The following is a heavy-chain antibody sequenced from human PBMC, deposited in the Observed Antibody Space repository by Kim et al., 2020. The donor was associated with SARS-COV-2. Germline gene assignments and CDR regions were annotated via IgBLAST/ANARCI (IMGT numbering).Heavy chain of an antibody. Sequence: GGSLRLSCAASGFTFRSYTMNWVRQAPGKGLEWVSSISSSGAYIYYADSVKGRFTISRDNAENSLYLQMNSLRAEDTAVYYCATYYDYQDAFDIWGQGTMVTVSS. V-gene: IGHV3-21*01. D-gene: IGHD3-22*01. CDR2: ISSSGAYI. J-gene: IGHJ3*02. CDR3: ATYYDYQDAFDI. CDR1: GFTFRSYT.